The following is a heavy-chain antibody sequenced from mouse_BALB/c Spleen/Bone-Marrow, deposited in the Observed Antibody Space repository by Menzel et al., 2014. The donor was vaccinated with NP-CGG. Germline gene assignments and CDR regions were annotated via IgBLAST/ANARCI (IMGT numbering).Heavy chain of an antibody. Sequence: VQLQQSGTVLARPGASVKMSCKASGYTFTSYCMHWVKQGPGQDLEWIGAIYPGNSDTSYNQKFKGKAKLTAVTSTSTAYMELSSLTNEDSAVYYCTSDYDDYWGQGTTLTVSS. V-gene: IGHV1-5*01. CDR1: GYTFTSYC. CDR3: TSDYDDY. D-gene: IGHD2-4*01. CDR2: IYPGNSDT. J-gene: IGHJ2*01.